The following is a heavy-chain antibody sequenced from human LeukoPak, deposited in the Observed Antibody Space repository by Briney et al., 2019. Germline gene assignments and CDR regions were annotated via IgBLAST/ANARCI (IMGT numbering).Heavy chain of an antibody. J-gene: IGHJ4*02. CDR1: GGSISSGDYY. CDR2: IYYSGST. D-gene: IGHD3-3*01. Sequence: SETLSLTCTVSGGSISSGDYYWSWIRQPPGKGLEWIGYIYYSGSTCYNPSLKSRVTISVDTSKNQFSLKLSSVTAADTAVYYCARRSPYYDFWSGYPRGYYFDYWGQGTLVTVSS. CDR3: ARRSPYYDFWSGYPRGYYFDY. V-gene: IGHV4-30-4*01.